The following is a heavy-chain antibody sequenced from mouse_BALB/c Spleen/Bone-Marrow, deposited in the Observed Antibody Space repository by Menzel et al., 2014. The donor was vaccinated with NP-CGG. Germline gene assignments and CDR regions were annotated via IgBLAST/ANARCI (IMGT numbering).Heavy chain of an antibody. CDR2: IWAGGST. J-gene: IGHJ3*01. Sequence: LQESGPGLVAPSQSLSITCTVSGFPLTSYGVHWVRQPPGKGLEWLGVIWAGGSTNYNSALMSRLSISKDNSKSQVFLKMNSLQTDDTAMYYCARVSSTMITTVFAYWGQGTLVTVSA. CDR3: ARVSSTMITTVFAY. V-gene: IGHV2-9*02. D-gene: IGHD2-4*01. CDR1: GFPLTSYG.